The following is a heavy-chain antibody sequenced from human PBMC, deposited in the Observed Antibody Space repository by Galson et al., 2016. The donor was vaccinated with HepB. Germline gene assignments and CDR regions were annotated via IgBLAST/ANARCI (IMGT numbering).Heavy chain of an antibody. V-gene: IGHV4-31*03. CDR3: ARDPSLTMGRGVTRSFGLGG. CDR1: GGSISRGGYY. J-gene: IGHJ6*02. CDR2: IYYRGNT. Sequence: TLSLTCNVSGGSISRGGYYWSWIRQHPGKGLEWIGNIYYRGNTYYNPSLKSRLTISVDTSKNQLSLKLSSVTAADTAVYYCARDPSLTMGRGVTRSFGLGGGGQGTTVTVSS. D-gene: IGHD3-10*01.